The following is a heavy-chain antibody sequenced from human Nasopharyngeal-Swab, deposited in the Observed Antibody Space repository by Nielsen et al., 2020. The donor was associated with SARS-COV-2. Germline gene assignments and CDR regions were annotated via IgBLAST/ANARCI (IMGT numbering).Heavy chain of an antibody. Sequence: GESLKISCVASGFTGSSYAMHWVRQAPGKGLEWVAVISYDGGIKNYADSVRGRFTISRDNSKNTLYLQMDSLRPEDTAGYYCARTDSGSYAAYFDYWGQGTQVTVSS. D-gene: IGHD1-26*01. CDR2: ISYDGGIK. V-gene: IGHV3-30-3*01. CDR3: ARTDSGSYAAYFDY. J-gene: IGHJ4*02. CDR1: GFTGSSYA.